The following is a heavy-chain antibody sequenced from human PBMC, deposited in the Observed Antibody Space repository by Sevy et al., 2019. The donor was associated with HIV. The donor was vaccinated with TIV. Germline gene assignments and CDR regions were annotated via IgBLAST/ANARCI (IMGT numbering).Heavy chain of an antibody. CDR2: IYYNGET. D-gene: IGHD3-16*01. V-gene: IGHV4-59*08. J-gene: IGHJ4*02. CDR1: GGSISSLY. CDR3: AGENAWGKDYS. Sequence: SENLSLTCTVSGGSISSLYWNWIRQPPGKGLEWIANIYYNGETNYNPSLRSRITISLDTSSNQVSLRLTSVTAADTAIYYGAGENAWGKDYSWGQGTLVTVSS.